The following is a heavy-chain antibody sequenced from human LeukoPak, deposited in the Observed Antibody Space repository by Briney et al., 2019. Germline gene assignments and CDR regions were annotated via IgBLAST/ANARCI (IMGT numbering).Heavy chain of an antibody. CDR1: GFSFSTFG. CDR3: GRDSLGGDY. D-gene: IGHD3-16*01. J-gene: IGHJ4*02. Sequence: GGSLRLSCAASGFSFSTFGMHWARRAPGKGLEWVAVIWNGGSKKFYAETVKGRFTISRDNSQNTLYLQMNRRRAEDTAVYYCGRDSLGGDYWGQGTLVTVSS. CDR2: IWNGGSKK. V-gene: IGHV3-33*08.